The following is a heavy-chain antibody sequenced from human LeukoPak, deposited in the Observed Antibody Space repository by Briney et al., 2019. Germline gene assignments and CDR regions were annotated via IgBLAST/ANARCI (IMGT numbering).Heavy chain of an antibody. CDR1: GGTFSSYT. CDR3: ARAQSGIQDY. CDR2: IIPTLGIA. V-gene: IGHV1-69*02. D-gene: IGHD3-3*01. Sequence: SVKVSCKASGGTFSSYTISWVRQAPGQGLEWMGRIIPTLGIANYAQKFQGRVTITADKSTSTAYMELSSLRSEDTAVYYCARAQSGIQDYWGQGTLVTVSS. J-gene: IGHJ4*02.